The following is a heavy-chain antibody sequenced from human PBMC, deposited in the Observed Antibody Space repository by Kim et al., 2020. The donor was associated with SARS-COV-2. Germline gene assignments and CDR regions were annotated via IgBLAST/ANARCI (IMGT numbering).Heavy chain of an antibody. V-gene: IGHV3-20*01. CDR2: INWNGGST. CDR1: GFTFDDYG. J-gene: IGHJ2*01. Sequence: GGSLRLSCAASGFTFDDYGMSWVRQAPGKGLEWVSGINWNGGSTGYADSVKGRFTISRDNAKNSLYLQMNSLRAEDTALYHCARDRRPYSSSWYTDNHWYFDLWGRGTLVTVSS. D-gene: IGHD6-13*01. CDR3: ARDRRPYSSSWYTDNHWYFDL.